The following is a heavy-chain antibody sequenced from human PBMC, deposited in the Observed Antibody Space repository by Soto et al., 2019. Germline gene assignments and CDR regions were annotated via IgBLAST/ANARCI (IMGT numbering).Heavy chain of an antibody. J-gene: IGHJ3*02. V-gene: IGHV4-61*01. D-gene: IGHD4-17*01. CDR1: GGSVSSGSYY. CDR3: ARGGWDYGGTEAPYAFDI. CDR2: IYYSGST. Sequence: SETLSLTCTVSGGSVSSGSYYWSWIRQPPGKGLEWIGYIYYSGSTNYNPSLKSRVTISVDTSKNQFSLRLSSVTAADTAVYYCARGGWDYGGTEAPYAFDIWGQGTMVTVSS.